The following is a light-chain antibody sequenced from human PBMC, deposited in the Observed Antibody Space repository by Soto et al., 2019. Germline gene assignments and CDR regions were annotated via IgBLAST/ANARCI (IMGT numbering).Light chain of an antibody. CDR2: DAS. CDR3: QQYNNYPWT. CDR1: QNINRR. Sequence: DIQMTQSPSTLSASVGDIVTITRRASQNINRRLAWYQQKPGKAPNLLIYDASSLESGVPARFSGGGSGTEFTLTINSLQPDDFSTFYCQQYNNYPWTFGQGTKVDIK. V-gene: IGKV1-5*01. J-gene: IGKJ1*01.